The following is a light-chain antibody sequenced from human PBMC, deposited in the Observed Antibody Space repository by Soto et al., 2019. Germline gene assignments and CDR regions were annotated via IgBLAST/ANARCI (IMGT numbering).Light chain of an antibody. CDR3: QQYTGPPTT. CDR2: GAS. J-gene: IGKJ5*01. CDR1: QTVSSNY. Sequence: EILLTQSPYTLSLSTGERATLSCRASQTVSSNYFAWCQQRPGQAPRLLIYGASTRAAGIPDRFSGSGSGTDFTLTITRLEPEDSAVYFCQQYTGPPTTFGQGTRLEI. V-gene: IGKV3-20*01.